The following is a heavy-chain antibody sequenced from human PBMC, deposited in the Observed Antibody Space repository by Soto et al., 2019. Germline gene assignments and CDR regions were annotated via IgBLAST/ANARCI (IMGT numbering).Heavy chain of an antibody. J-gene: IGHJ6*02. D-gene: IGHD2-15*01. V-gene: IGHV3-30-3*01. CDR2: ISYDGSNK. Sequence: PGGSLRLSCAASGFTFSSYAMHWVRQAPGKGLEWVAVISYDGSNKYYADSVKGRFTISRDNSKNTLYLQMNSLRAEDTAVYYCARDKDVVVVAATNYYYGMDVWGQGTTVTVSS. CDR3: ARDKDVVVVAATNYYYGMDV. CDR1: GFTFSSYA.